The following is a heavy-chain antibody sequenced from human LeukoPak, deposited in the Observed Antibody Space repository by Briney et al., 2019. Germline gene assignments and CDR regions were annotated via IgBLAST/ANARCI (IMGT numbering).Heavy chain of an antibody. Sequence: PSEPLSLTCAVYGGSIRGYYWRWIRQPPGKGLEWVGGIHYTGGTSYNPSLKSRATISIDTSKNQLSLKLSSVTAADAAVYYCARGNILSGYCFDFWGQGALVTVSS. CDR1: GGSIRGYY. J-gene: IGHJ4*02. D-gene: IGHD3-9*01. CDR3: ARGNILSGYCFDF. CDR2: IHYTGGT. V-gene: IGHV4-34*01.